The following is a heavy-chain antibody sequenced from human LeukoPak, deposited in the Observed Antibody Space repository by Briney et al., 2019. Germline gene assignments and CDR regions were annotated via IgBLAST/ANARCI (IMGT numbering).Heavy chain of an antibody. CDR3: ATETNGRHYDY. V-gene: IGHV3-21*06. Sequence: KPGGSLRLSCTASGLTFSTSGFNWVCQAPGKGLECVASIGPTGSDRYHADSIKGRFTISRDNANNFLYLQMNSLRAEDTAVYYCATETNGRHYDYWGQGTLLTVSS. CDR2: IGPTGSDR. CDR1: GLTFSTSG. D-gene: IGHD1-14*01. J-gene: IGHJ4*02.